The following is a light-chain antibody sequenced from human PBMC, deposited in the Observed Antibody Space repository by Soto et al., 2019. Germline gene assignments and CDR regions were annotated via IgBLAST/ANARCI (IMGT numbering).Light chain of an antibody. Sequence: EFVITQSPATLSVSQGQSATLSCRASQSVSSNLAWHQQKPGQAPRILMYDASTRATGISARFSGSGSGTEFTLTISNLQSEDFAVYYCQQYHNWPITFGQGTRLEIK. CDR3: QQYHNWPIT. CDR1: QSVSSN. CDR2: DAS. J-gene: IGKJ5*01. V-gene: IGKV3-15*01.